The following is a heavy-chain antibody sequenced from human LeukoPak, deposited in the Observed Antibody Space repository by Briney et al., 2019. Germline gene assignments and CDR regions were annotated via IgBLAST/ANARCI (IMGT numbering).Heavy chain of an antibody. J-gene: IGHJ4*02. CDR2: ISGSGGST. CDR3: AKVLNYYGSGYFDY. D-gene: IGHD3-10*01. Sequence: PGGSLRLSCATSGFIFSSYAMSWVRQAPGKGLEWVSAISGSGGSTHYADSVKGRFTISRDNSKNTLYLQMNSLRAEDTAVYYCAKVLNYYGSGYFDYWGQGTLVTVSS. V-gene: IGHV3-23*01. CDR1: GFIFSSYA.